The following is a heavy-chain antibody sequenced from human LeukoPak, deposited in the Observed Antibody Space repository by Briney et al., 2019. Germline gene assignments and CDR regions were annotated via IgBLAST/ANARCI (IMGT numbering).Heavy chain of an antibody. CDR1: GFTFSDYY. D-gene: IGHD3-10*01. J-gene: IGHJ6*02. CDR2: ISSSGSTI. Sequence: GGSLRLSCAASGFTFSDYYMSWIRQAPGKGLEWVSYISSSGSTIYYADPVKGRFTISRDNAKNSLYLQMNSLRAEDTAVYYCARDGRLLWFGELCCGMDVWGQGTTVTVSS. V-gene: IGHV3-11*01. CDR3: ARDGRLLWFGELCCGMDV.